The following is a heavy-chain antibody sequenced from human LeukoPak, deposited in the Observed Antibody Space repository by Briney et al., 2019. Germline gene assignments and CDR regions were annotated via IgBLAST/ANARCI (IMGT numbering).Heavy chain of an antibody. CDR2: IQYDGSNK. Sequence: GGSLRLSCAASGFTFSSYGMHWVRQAPGKGLEWVAFIQYDGSNKYYADYVKGRFTISRDNSKNTLYLQMNSLRAEDTAVYYCARVGYDSSAELNMDVWGKGTTVTVSS. D-gene: IGHD3-22*01. CDR3: ARVGYDSSAELNMDV. J-gene: IGHJ6*03. V-gene: IGHV3-30*02. CDR1: GFTFSSYG.